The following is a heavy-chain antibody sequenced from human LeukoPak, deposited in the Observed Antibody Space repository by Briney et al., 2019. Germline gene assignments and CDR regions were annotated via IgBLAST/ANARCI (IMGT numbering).Heavy chain of an antibody. CDR1: RGSLSSYY. Sequence: SETLSLTCTISRGSLSSYYWSWIRQSPGKGPEWIGYIYYSGGTNYNPSLESRVTISVDRSTNQFSLKVRSVTAADTAVYYCARRRFSYGDTDAFDIWGQGTMVTVSS. CDR3: ARRRFSYGDTDAFDI. D-gene: IGHD5-18*01. J-gene: IGHJ3*02. V-gene: IGHV4-59*08. CDR2: IYYSGGT.